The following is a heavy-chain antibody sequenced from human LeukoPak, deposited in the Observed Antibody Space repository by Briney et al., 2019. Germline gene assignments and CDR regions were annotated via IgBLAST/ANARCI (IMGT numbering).Heavy chain of an antibody. CDR1: GYTFTSYA. CDR3: ARRYCSSTSCHYFDF. Sequence: ASVKVSCKASGYTFTSYAMHWVRQAPGQRLEWMGWINAGNGNTKYSQKFQGRVTMTRNTSINTAYMDLSSLRSEDTAVYYCARRYCSSTSCHYFDFWGQGTLVTVSS. J-gene: IGHJ4*02. CDR2: INAGNGNT. D-gene: IGHD2-2*01. V-gene: IGHV1-3*01.